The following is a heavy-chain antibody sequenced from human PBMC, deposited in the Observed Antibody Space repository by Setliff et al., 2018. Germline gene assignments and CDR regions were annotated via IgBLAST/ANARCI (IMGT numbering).Heavy chain of an antibody. D-gene: IGHD3-3*01. CDR1: GYTFRQSI. CDR2: IGVHSGNT. CDR3: MRLVRFCSRTVCQRTSGDEA. Sequence: ASVKVSCKASGYTFRQSIVSWVRQAPGQGLEWLGWIGVHSGNTYSAQRFQGRASLTTDESTNTAYLELRGPRSDDTAVYYCMRLVRFCSRTVCQRTSGDEAWGQGALVTVSS. J-gene: IGHJ5*02. V-gene: IGHV1-18*01.